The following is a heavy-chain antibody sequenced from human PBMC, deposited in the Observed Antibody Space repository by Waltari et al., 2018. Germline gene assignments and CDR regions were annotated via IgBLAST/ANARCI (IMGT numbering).Heavy chain of an antibody. CDR3: ATYGDYAGGFDY. J-gene: IGHJ4*02. CDR2: IYHSGST. V-gene: IGHV4-4*02. Sequence: GASISSSNWWIWVRQPPGKGLEWIGEIYHSGSTNYNPSLKSRVTISVDKSKNLFSLKLSSVTAADTAVYYCATYGDYAGGFDYWGQGTLVTVSS. D-gene: IGHD4-17*01. CDR1: GASISSSNW.